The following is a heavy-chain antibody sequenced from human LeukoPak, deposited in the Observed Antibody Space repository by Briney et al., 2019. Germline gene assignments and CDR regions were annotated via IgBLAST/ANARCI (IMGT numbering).Heavy chain of an antibody. D-gene: IGHD3-22*01. Sequence: GRSLRLSCAASGFTFSSYGMHWVRQAPGKGLEWVAVIWYDGSSKYYAYSVKGRFTISRDNSKNAQYLQMNSLRAEDTAVYYCARWAYYYDSSGYPMRHYYYYGMDVWGQGTTVTVSS. CDR1: GFTFSSYG. V-gene: IGHV3-33*01. CDR2: IWYDGSSK. J-gene: IGHJ6*02. CDR3: ARWAYYYDSSGYPMRHYYYYGMDV.